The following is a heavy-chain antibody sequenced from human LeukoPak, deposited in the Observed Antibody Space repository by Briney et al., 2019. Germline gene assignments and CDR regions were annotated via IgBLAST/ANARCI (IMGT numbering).Heavy chain of an antibody. Sequence: SETLSLTCTDSGGSISSSSYYWGWIRQPPGKGLEWIGEINHSGSTNYNPSLKSRVTISVGTSKNQFSLKLSSVTAADTAVYYCGRDLVKVYWGQGTLVTVSS. CDR1: GGSISSSSYY. J-gene: IGHJ4*02. D-gene: IGHD2-8*02. V-gene: IGHV4-39*07. CDR2: INHSGST. CDR3: GRDLVKVY.